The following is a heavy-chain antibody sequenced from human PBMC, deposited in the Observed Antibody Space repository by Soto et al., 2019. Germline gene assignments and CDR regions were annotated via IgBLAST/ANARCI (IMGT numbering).Heavy chain of an antibody. D-gene: IGHD6-13*01. J-gene: IGHJ6*02. Sequence: SLRLSCAASGFTFSSYAMSWVRQAPGKGLEWVSAISGSGGSTYYADSVKGRFTISRDNSKNTLYLQMNSLRAEDTAVYYCANQNSSSWPYYYYYGMDVWGQGTTVTVSS. CDR3: ANQNSSSWPYYYYYGMDV. CDR1: GFTFSSYA. CDR2: ISGSGGST. V-gene: IGHV3-23*01.